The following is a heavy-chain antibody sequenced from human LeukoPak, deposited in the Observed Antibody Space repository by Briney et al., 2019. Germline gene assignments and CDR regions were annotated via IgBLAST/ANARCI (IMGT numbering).Heavy chain of an antibody. D-gene: IGHD2-2*01. Sequence: GGSLRLSCAASGFTFSSYAMSWVRQAPGKGLEWDSAISGSGGSTYYADSVKGRFTISRDNSKNTLYLQMNSLRAEDTAVYYCAKPVRDYYYYGMDVWGQGTTVTVSS. V-gene: IGHV3-23*01. J-gene: IGHJ6*02. CDR1: GFTFSSYA. CDR3: AKPVRDYYYYGMDV. CDR2: ISGSGGST.